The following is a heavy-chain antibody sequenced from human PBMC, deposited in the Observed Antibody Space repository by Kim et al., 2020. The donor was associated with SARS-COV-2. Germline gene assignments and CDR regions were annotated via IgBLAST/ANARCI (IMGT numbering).Heavy chain of an antibody. CDR2: INVDGSGI. CDR1: GFTFTNYW. V-gene: IGHV3-74*01. Sequence: GGSLRLSCAASGFTFTNYWMHWVRQAPGKGLVWVSRINVDGSGIGYADSVKGRFTISRDNAKNTLYLQMNSLRVEDTAVYYCAKEYRNNWRGWFDPWGQGTLVTVSS. D-gene: IGHD1-1*01. CDR3: AKEYRNNWRGWFDP. J-gene: IGHJ5*02.